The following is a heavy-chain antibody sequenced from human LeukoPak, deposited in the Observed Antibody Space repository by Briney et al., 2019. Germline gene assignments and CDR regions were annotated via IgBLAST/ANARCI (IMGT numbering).Heavy chain of an antibody. J-gene: IGHJ6*02. V-gene: IGHV3-48*01. CDR3: AKDYGKGSSSWYWYYYYGMDV. CDR2: ISSSGRTT. CDR1: GFTFSNYN. D-gene: IGHD6-13*01. Sequence: GGSLRLSCAASGFTFSNYNMNWVRQAPGKGLEWISYISSSGRTTNYADSVKGRFTISRDNAKNSLYLQMNSLRAEDTAVYYCAKDYGKGSSSWYWYYYYGMDVWGQGTTVTVSS.